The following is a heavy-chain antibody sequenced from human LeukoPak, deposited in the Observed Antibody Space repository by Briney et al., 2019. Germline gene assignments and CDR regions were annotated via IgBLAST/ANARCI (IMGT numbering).Heavy chain of an antibody. Sequence: GGSLRLSCAASGFTFDDYAMHWVRHAPGKGLEWVSLISWDGGSTYYADSVKGRFTISRDNSKNSLYLQMNSLRAEDTALYYCAKSRSRSGWYYFDYWGQGTLVTVSS. J-gene: IGHJ4*02. CDR3: AKSRSRSGWYYFDY. CDR1: GFTFDDYA. CDR2: ISWDGGST. D-gene: IGHD6-19*01. V-gene: IGHV3-43D*04.